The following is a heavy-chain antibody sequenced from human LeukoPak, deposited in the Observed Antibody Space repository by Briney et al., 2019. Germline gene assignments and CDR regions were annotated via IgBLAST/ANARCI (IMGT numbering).Heavy chain of an antibody. V-gene: IGHV4-38-2*02. D-gene: IGHD2-2*01. CDR2: IYHSGTT. CDR3: ARALGYCSSTSCYGSGWFDP. J-gene: IGHJ5*02. Sequence: SETLSLTCNVSGYSISDGYYWGWIRQPPGKGLEWIVSIYHSGTTYYNPSLKGRVTISVDTSKNQFSLKLSSVTAADTAVYYCARALGYCSSTSCYGSGWFDPWGQGTLVTVSS. CDR1: GYSISDGYY.